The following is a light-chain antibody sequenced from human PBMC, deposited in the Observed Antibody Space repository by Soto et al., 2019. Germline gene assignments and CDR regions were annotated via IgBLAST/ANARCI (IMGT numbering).Light chain of an antibody. Sequence: QSALTQPPSASGSPGQSVTISCTGTSSDVGGYNYVSWYQQYAGKAPKLMISEVSKRPSGVPDRFSGSKSGNTASLSVSGLHDEDEADYYCRSYAGSNKSVFVTGTKLAVL. CDR3: RSYAGSNKSV. CDR1: SSDVGGYNY. V-gene: IGLV2-8*01. CDR2: EVS. J-gene: IGLJ1*01.